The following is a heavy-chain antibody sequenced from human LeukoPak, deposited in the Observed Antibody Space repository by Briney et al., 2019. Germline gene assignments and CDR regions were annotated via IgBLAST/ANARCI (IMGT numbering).Heavy chain of an antibody. Sequence: PGGSLRLSCAASGFTFSSYAMSWVRQAPGKGLEWVSAIGGSGSSTYYADSVEGRFTISRDNSKNTLYLQMNSLRAEDSAVYYCAKEEDYEILFIDYWGQGTLVTVSS. D-gene: IGHD3-9*01. CDR3: AKEEDYEILFIDY. CDR1: GFTFSSYA. CDR2: IGGSGSST. J-gene: IGHJ4*02. V-gene: IGHV3-23*01.